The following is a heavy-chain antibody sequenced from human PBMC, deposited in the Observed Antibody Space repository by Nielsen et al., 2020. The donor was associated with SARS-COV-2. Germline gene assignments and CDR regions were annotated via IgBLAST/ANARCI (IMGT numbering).Heavy chain of an antibody. J-gene: IGHJ6*02. V-gene: IGHV4-34*01. CDR3: ARAPRYGSGWYAGYYGMDV. Sequence: SETLSLTCAVYGGSFSGYYWSWIRQPPGKGLEWIGEINHSGSTNYNPSLKSRVTISVDTSKNQFSLKLSSVTAADTAVYYCARAPRYGSGWYAGYYGMDVWGQGTTVTVSS. CDR2: INHSGST. CDR1: GGSFSGYY. D-gene: IGHD6-19*01.